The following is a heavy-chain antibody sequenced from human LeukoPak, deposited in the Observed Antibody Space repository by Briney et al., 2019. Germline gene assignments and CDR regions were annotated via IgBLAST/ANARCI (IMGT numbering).Heavy chain of an antibody. J-gene: IGHJ6*02. V-gene: IGHV4-59*01. CDR1: GGSISGYY. CDR3: ARHHHLDDSGYYPGSYYYGMDV. Sequence: SETLSLTCTVSGGSISGYYWSWIRQPPGKRLEWIWCIYYSGSADYNASLKSRVTISVDTSKNQFSLKLTSVTAADTAVYYCARHHHLDDSGYYPGSYYYGMDVWGQGTTVTVSS. CDR2: IYYSGSA. D-gene: IGHD3-22*01.